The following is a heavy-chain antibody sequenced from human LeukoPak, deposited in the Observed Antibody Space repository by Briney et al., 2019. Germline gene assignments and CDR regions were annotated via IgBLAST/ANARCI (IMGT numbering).Heavy chain of an antibody. CDR3: ARTTNARYYYMDV. Sequence: PSETLSLTCTVSGGSISSSSYYWGWIRQPPGKGLEWIGSIYHSGSTYYNPSLKSRVTISVDTSKNQFSLKLSSVTAADTAVYYCARTTNARYYYMDVWGKGTTVTVSS. J-gene: IGHJ6*03. D-gene: IGHD2-8*01. CDR2: IYHSGST. CDR1: GGSISSSSYY. V-gene: IGHV4-39*07.